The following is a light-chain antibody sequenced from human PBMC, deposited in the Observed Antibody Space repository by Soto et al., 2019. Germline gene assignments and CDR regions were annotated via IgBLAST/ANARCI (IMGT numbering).Light chain of an antibody. Sequence: EIVMTQSPATLSVSPGERATLSCRASQRVSINLAWYQQKPGQAPRLLIYGASTRATGIPARFSGSGSGTEFTLTISSLKSEDFAVYYWQQYNTLPWTFGQGTKVEIK. J-gene: IGKJ1*01. CDR1: QRVSIN. CDR2: GAS. V-gene: IGKV3-15*01. CDR3: QQYNTLPWT.